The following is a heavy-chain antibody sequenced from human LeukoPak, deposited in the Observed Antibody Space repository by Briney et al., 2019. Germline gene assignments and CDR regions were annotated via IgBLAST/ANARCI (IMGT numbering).Heavy chain of an antibody. V-gene: IGHV3-74*01. CDR2: INSDGSST. Sequence: PGGSLRLSCAASGFTFSSNWMQWVRQAPGKGLVWVSRINSDGSSTSYADSVKGRFTISRDNAKNTLYLQMNSLRAEDTAVYYCARGVAAAVYYFDYWGQGTLVTVSS. D-gene: IGHD6-13*01. CDR1: GFTFSSNW. CDR3: ARGVAAAVYYFDY. J-gene: IGHJ4*02.